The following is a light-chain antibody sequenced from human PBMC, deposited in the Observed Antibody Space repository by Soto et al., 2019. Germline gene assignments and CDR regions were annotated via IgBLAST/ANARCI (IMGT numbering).Light chain of an antibody. J-gene: IGLJ1*01. CDR1: SSDIGGYNY. CDR2: EVN. V-gene: IGLV2-14*01. Sequence: QSVLTQPASVSGSPGQSITVSCTGTSSDIGGYNYVSWYQHHPGKAPQLIIYEVNLRPSGVSDRFSASKSGDTASLTISGLQSEDEAEYYCGSYTTSSNYVFGTGTKVTVL. CDR3: GSYTTSSNYV.